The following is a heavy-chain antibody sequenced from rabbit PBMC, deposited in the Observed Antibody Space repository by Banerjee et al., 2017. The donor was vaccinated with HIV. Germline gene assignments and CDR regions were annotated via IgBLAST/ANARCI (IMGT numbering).Heavy chain of an antibody. CDR3: ARDPYVGWGGDGYAQNL. CDR1: GFSFSSSYY. D-gene: IGHD6-1*01. Sequence: QSLEESGGDLVKPGASLTLTCKASGFSFSSSYYMSWVRQAPGKGLEWIACIYAGSNDNTWYASWAKGRFTISKTSSTTVTLQMTSLTAADTATYFCARDPYVGWGGDGYAQNLWGPGTLVTVS. V-gene: IGHV1S40*01. CDR2: IYAGSNDNT. J-gene: IGHJ4*01.